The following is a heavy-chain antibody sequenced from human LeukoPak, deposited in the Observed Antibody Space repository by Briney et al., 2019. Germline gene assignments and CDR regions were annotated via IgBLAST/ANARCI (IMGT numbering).Heavy chain of an antibody. J-gene: IGHJ4*02. CDR1: GFTFSGFW. CDR2: ISFDGSDA. Sequence: GGSLRLSCAASGFTFSGFWMHWVRQAPGKGLVWVSCISFDGSDATYADSVKGRFTISRDNAKNTLYLQMNSLRAEDTAVYYCARESAPTTVTYSRYFDYWGQGTLVTVSP. D-gene: IGHD4-17*01. CDR3: ARESAPTTVTYSRYFDY. V-gene: IGHV3-74*01.